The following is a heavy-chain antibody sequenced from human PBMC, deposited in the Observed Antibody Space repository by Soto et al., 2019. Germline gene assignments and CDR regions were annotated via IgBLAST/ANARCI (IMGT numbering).Heavy chain of an antibody. J-gene: IGHJ4*02. CDR2: ISGSGGGK. D-gene: IGHD7-27*01. CDR3: ARNWAIFEY. V-gene: IGHV3-23*01. CDR1: VFPFITSA. Sequence: PGGPLRLSCEASVFPFITSAMSWVRQAPGKGLEWVSTISGSGGGKYYADSVNGRFTISGDNSKNTLFLQMNSLRAEDTALYYCARNWAIFEYWGEGTLVNVSS.